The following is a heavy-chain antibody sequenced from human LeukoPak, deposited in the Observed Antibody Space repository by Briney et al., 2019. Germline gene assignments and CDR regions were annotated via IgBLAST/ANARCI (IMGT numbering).Heavy chain of an antibody. CDR3: ARDSSDNYYYYYGMDV. V-gene: IGHV3-11*01. Sequence: GGLRLSSAASGFTFCASYMSWIRPGPGEGLEWVSYISSGGGTIDYADSKTARSPISSDNAKHSLYLQINSLRAEDTAVYYCARDSSDNYYYYYGMDVWGQGTTVTVSS. CDR1: GFTFCASY. J-gene: IGHJ6*02. CDR2: ISSGGGTI. D-gene: IGHD3-22*01.